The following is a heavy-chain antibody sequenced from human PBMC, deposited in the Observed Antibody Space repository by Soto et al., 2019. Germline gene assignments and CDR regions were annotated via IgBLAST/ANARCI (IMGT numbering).Heavy chain of an antibody. J-gene: IGHJ4*02. CDR2: IYYSGST. CDR3: ARHEAPSGWYFDY. CDR1: GGSISSSSYY. V-gene: IGHV4-39*01. Sequence: KPSETLSLTCTVSGGSISSSSYYWGWIRQPPGKGLEWIGNIYYSGSTYYNPSLKSRVTISVDTSKNQFSLKLSSVTAADTAVYYCARHEAPSGWYFDYWGQGTLVTVSS. D-gene: IGHD6-19*01.